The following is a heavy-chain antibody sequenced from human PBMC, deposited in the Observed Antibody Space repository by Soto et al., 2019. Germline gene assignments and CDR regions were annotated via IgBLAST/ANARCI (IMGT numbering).Heavy chain of an antibody. V-gene: IGHV3-30-3*01. CDR2: ISYDGSYI. CDR1: RFAFTNYA. Sequence: QVQLVESGGGVVQPGRSLRLSCAASRFAFTNYAMHWVRQAPGKGLDWVAVISYDGSYIYYADSVKGRFTISRDNSKNTVYLQMNSLRAEDTAVYYCTNLYIGGDFDYWGQGTLVTVSS. D-gene: IGHD5-12*01. CDR3: TNLYIGGDFDY. J-gene: IGHJ4*02.